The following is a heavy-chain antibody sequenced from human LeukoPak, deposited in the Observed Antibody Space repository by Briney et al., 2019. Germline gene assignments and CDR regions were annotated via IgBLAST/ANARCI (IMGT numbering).Heavy chain of an antibody. Sequence: GGSLRLSCAASGFTFSSYGMHWVRQAPGKGLEWVAVISYDGSDKYYADSVKGRFTISRDNSKNTLYLQMNSLRTEDTALYYCAKIRVVFNWNYAYYFDSWGQGTLVTVSS. CDR1: GFTFSSYG. CDR3: AKIRVVFNWNYAYYFDS. D-gene: IGHD1-7*01. J-gene: IGHJ4*02. V-gene: IGHV3-30*18. CDR2: ISYDGSDK.